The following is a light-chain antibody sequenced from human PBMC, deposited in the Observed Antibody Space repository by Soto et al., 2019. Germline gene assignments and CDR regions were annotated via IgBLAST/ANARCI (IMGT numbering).Light chain of an antibody. Sequence: QSVLTQPPSASGSPGQSVTISCTGTSSDVGGYNYVSWYQQHPGKAPKLMIYEVSKRPSGVPDRFSGSKSGNTASLTVSGLHAEDEADYYCSSYAGSNTSFGGGTKLTVL. V-gene: IGLV2-8*01. CDR3: SSYAGSNTS. J-gene: IGLJ2*01. CDR1: SSDVGGYNY. CDR2: EVS.